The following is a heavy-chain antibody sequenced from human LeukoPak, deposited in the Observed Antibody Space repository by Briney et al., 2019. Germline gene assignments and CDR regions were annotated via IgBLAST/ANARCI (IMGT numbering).Heavy chain of an antibody. D-gene: IGHD3-10*01. J-gene: IGHJ5*02. Sequence: PGGSLRLSCAASGFTFSSYAMSWVRQAPGKGLEWVSAISGSGGSTYYADSVKGRFTISRDNSKNTLYLQMNSLRAEDTAVYYCAKGTRPALIYGSNWFDPWGQGTLVTVSS. V-gene: IGHV3-23*01. CDR1: GFTFSSYA. CDR3: AKGTRPALIYGSNWFDP. CDR2: ISGSGGST.